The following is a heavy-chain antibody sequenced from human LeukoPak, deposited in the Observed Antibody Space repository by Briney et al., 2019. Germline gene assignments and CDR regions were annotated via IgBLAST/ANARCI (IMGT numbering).Heavy chain of an antibody. Sequence: PGGSLRLSCAASGFTVSSNYMSWVRQAPGKGREWVSVIYSGGSTYYADSVKGRFTISRDNSKNTLYLQMNSLRAEDTAVYYCATYDSSGYYRPYFDYWGQGTLVTVSS. CDR3: ATYDSSGYYRPYFDY. CDR2: IYSGGST. D-gene: IGHD3-22*01. CDR1: GFTVSSNY. J-gene: IGHJ4*02. V-gene: IGHV3-66*01.